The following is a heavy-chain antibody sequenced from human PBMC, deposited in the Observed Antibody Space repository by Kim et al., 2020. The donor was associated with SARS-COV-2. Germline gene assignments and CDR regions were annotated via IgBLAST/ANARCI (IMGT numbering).Heavy chain of an antibody. CDR1: GGSISSYY. CDR3: ARLSRYFDWLLLSPSNTDPTVYFDY. J-gene: IGHJ4*02. V-gene: IGHV4-59*08. Sequence: SETLSHTCTVSGGSISSYYWSWIRQPPGKGLEWIGYIYYSGSTNYNPSLKSRVTISVDTSKNQFSLKLSSVTAADTAVYYCARLSRYFDWLLLSPSNTDPTVYFDYWGQGTLVTVSS. CDR2: IYYSGST. D-gene: IGHD3-9*01.